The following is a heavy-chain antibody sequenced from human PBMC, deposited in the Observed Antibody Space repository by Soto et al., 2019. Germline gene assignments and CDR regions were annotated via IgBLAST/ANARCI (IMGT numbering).Heavy chain of an antibody. D-gene: IGHD6-13*01. Sequence: SETLSLTCTVSGGSINSYYWTWIRQPPGKGLEWIAYVYYGGSTNYNPSLRSRLTVSVDTSKNQFSLNLNSVTAADTAVYYCARGYRSNWFSLDSWGQGILVTVSS. CDR1: GGSINSYY. J-gene: IGHJ4*02. CDR2: VYYGGST. V-gene: IGHV4-59*01. CDR3: ARGYRSNWFSLDS.